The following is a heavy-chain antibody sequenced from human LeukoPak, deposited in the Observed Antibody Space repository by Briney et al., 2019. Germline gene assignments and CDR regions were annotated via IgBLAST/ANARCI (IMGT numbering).Heavy chain of an antibody. CDR1: GGSISSDDYY. Sequence: PSETLSLTCTVSGGSISSDDYYWSWIRQPPGKGLEWIGYIYYSGSTNYNPSLKSRVTISVDTSKNQFSLKLSSVTAADTAVYYCARAQYSSGWYVGDYFDYWGQGTLVTVSS. J-gene: IGHJ4*02. D-gene: IGHD6-19*01. CDR3: ARAQYSSGWYVGDYFDY. CDR2: IYYSGST. V-gene: IGHV4-61*08.